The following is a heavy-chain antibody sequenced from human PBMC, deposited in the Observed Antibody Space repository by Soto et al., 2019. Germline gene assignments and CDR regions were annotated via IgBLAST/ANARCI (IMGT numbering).Heavy chain of an antibody. CDR1: GGSISSYY. CDR3: ARDLGSGWLNGFDP. V-gene: IGHV4-59*01. Sequence: PSETLSLTCTFSGGSISSYYWSWIRQPPGKGLEWIGYIYYSGSTNYNPSLKSRVTISVDTSKNQFSLKLSSVTAADTAVYYCARDLGSGWLNGFDPWGQGTLVTVSS. J-gene: IGHJ5*02. D-gene: IGHD6-19*01. CDR2: IYYSGST.